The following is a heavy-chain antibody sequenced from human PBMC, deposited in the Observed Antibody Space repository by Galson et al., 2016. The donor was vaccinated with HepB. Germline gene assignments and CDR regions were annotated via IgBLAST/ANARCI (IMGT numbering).Heavy chain of an antibody. J-gene: IGHJ2*01. CDR3: VIEDWHFDR. CDR1: GFTFTSYW. Sequence: SLRLSCAASGFTFTSYWMDWVRQAPGKGPEWVANINHGGSVAYYVDSVKGRFTISRDNARNSLYLQMTSLRDEDTAVYYSVIEDWHFDRWGRGTLVTVSS. CDR2: INHGGSVA. V-gene: IGHV3-7*03.